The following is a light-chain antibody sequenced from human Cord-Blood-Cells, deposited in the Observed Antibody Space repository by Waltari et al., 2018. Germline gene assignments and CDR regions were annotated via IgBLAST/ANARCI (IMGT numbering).Light chain of an antibody. CDR3: QQYYSTPYT. CDR2: WAS. Sequence: DIVMTQPPDSLPVSLGERATLHCQSSPSVLNSSNNNNYLAWYQQKPGQPPKLLIYWASTRESGVPDRFSGSGSGTDFTLTISSLQAEDVAVYYCQQYYSTPYTFGQGTKLEIK. V-gene: IGKV4-1*01. CDR1: PSVLNSSNNNNY. J-gene: IGKJ2*01.